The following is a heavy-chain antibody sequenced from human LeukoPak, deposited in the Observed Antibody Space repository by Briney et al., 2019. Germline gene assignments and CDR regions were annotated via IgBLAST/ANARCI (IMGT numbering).Heavy chain of an antibody. CDR3: ARDSPYYYDRSGYYSFDY. CDR1: GGTFSSYA. V-gene: IGHV1-69*13. D-gene: IGHD3-22*01. Sequence: AAVKVSCKASGGTFSSYAISWVPQAPGQGLEWMGGIIPIFGTANYAQKFQGRVTITADESTSTAYMELSSMGCEATAVYYCARDSPYYYDRSGYYSFDYCRQGRLVTVSS. J-gene: IGHJ4*02. CDR2: IIPIFGTA.